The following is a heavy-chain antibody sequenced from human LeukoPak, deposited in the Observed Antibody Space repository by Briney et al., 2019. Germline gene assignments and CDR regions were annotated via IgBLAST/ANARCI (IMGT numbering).Heavy chain of an antibody. CDR3: ARGPVGATPGWYFDL. CDR2: IYYSGST. Sequence: PSETLSLTCTVSGGSISSYYWSWIRQPPGKGLEWIGYIYYSGSTNYNPSLTSRVTISVDTSKNQFSQTLSSVTAADTAVYYCARGPVGATPGWYFDLWGRGTLVTVSS. CDR1: GGSISSYY. D-gene: IGHD1-26*01. V-gene: IGHV4-59*01. J-gene: IGHJ2*01.